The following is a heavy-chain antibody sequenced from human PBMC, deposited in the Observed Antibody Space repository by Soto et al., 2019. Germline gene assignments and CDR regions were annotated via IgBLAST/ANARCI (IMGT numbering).Heavy chain of an antibody. CDR1: GFTFRSYG. Sequence: GGSLRLSCAASGFTFRSYGMTWVRQAPGKGLEWVSFSSATGSGTYYADSVKGRFTISRDNSKNTLYLQMTSLRADDTAVYYCAKDRRAGGNYGFYSDFWGQGALVTV. D-gene: IGHD1-7*01. J-gene: IGHJ4*02. CDR3: AKDRRAGGNYGFYSDF. V-gene: IGHV3-23*01. CDR2: SSATGSGT.